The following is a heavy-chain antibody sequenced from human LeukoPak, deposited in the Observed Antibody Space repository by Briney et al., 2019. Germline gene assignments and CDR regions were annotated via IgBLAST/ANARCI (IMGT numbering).Heavy chain of an antibody. V-gene: IGHV4-59*01. CDR3: AAQILLCHYY. CDR2: IYYSGYT. D-gene: IGHD2/OR15-2a*01. CDR1: RGSISSYY. J-gene: IGHJ4*02. Sequence: SETLSLTCTVSRGSISSYYWSWLPQPPGKGLKWIGNIYYSGYTTYSTSLRSRATISVDTSKNQFSLKLSSVTGADTAVYYCAAQILLCHYYWGQGALVTVSS.